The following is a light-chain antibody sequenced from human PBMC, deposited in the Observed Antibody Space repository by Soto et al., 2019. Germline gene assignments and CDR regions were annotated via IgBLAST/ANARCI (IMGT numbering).Light chain of an antibody. V-gene: IGKV3-15*01. CDR2: GAS. CDR1: QSVSSN. Sequence: ELLMTQSPATLSVSPVERATLSCRASQSVSSNLAWYQQKPGQAPRLLIYGASTRATGIPARFSGSGSGTDFTLTISSLQPADYATYYCQQTYLAPYTFGQGTKVDI. J-gene: IGKJ2*01. CDR3: QQTYLAPYT.